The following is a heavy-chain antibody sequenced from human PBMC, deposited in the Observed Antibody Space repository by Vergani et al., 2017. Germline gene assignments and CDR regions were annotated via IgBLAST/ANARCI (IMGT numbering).Heavy chain of an antibody. CDR2: INPIDSKI. V-gene: IGHV5-51*03. CDR3: AKTHDFSSLYSSYNWFDP. D-gene: IGHD3-3*01. CDR1: ESSFISNE. J-gene: IGHJ5*02. Sequence: EVMLVQSGAELKKRGESLKISCKYSESSFISNEIAWVRQMSGKGLQWMGNINPIDSKIAFSPSFQGQAIMSLDKSITTAYLQWRSLKASDTATYYCAKTHDFSSLYSSYNWFDPWGQGTQVTVSS.